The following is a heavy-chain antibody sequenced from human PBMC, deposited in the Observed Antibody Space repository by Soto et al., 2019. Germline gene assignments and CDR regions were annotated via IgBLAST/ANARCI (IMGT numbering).Heavy chain of an antibody. CDR1: GGSIISGGYC. J-gene: IGHJ4*02. CDR3: ARDHYYDSSGANYFDY. V-gene: IGHV4-30-2*01. Sequence: SETLSLTCAVSGGSIISGGYCWSWIRQPPGKGLEWIGYIYQSGSTYYNPSLKTRVTISVDRSKNQFSLKLSSVTAADTAVYYCARDHYYDSSGANYFDYWGQGTLVTVSS. D-gene: IGHD3-22*01. CDR2: IYQSGST.